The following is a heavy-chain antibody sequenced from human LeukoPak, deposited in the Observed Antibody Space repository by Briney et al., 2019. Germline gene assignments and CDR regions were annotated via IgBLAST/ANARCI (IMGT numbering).Heavy chain of an antibody. V-gene: IGHV3-23*01. D-gene: IGHD3-22*01. CDR2: ISGSGGST. CDR1: GFSFSSYA. J-gene: IGHJ4*02. CDR3: AKGLGPITMTVVVTNVS. Sequence: GGSLRLSCAASGFSFSSYAMSWVRQAPGKGLEWVSAISGSGGSTYYADSVKGRFTISRDNSKNTLYLQMNSLRAEDTAVYYCAKGLGPITMTVVVTNVSWGQGTLVTVSS.